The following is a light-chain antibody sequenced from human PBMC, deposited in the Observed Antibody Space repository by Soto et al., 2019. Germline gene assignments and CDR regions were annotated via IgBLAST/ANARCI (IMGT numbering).Light chain of an antibody. V-gene: IGKV3-15*01. CDR3: QQYNNWPPLT. CDR1: QSVSSN. J-gene: IGKJ4*01. Sequence: EIVMTQSPATLSVSPGERVTLSCRASQSVSSNLAWYQQKPGQAPRLLIYGASTRATGIPARFSGSGSGTELTLTISSLQSEDFAVYYCQQYNNWPPLTFGGGTKVEIK. CDR2: GAS.